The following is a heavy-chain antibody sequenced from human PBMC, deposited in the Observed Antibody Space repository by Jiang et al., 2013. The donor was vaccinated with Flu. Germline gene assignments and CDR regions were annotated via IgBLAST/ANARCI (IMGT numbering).Heavy chain of an antibody. CDR1: GFTFSSYG. CDR2: ISYDGSNK. CDR3: AKDVPLGDY. J-gene: IGHJ4*02. Sequence: AASGFTFSSYGMHWVRQAPGKGLEWVAVISYDGSNKYYADSVKGRFTISRDNSKNTLYLQMNSLRAEDTAVYYCAKDVPLGDYWGQGTLVTVSS. D-gene: IGHD2-2*01. V-gene: IGHV3-30*18.